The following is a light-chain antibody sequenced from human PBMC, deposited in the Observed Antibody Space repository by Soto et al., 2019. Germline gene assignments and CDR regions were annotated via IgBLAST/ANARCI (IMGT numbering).Light chain of an antibody. CDR1: RDIADS. Sequence: DTQMTQSPSSLSASVGDTVTITCQASRDIADSLNWYQQRAGQAPKLLIYDASNLQSGGPARFSGSGTGTSFILTINSLQPEDFATYYCQQYDDPFTFGGGTKVEI. V-gene: IGKV1-33*01. CDR2: DAS. J-gene: IGKJ4*01. CDR3: QQYDDPFT.